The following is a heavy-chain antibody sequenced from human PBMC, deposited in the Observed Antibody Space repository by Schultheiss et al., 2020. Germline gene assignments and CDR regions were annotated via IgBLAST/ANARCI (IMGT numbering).Heavy chain of an antibody. CDR2: INHSGST. V-gene: IGHV4-34*09. Sequence: SETLSLTCAVYGGSFSGYYWSWIRQPPGKGLGWIGEINHSGSTNYNPSLKSRVTISVDTSKNQFSLKLSSVTAADTAVYYCARGDSYGSEGAFDIWGQWTMVTV. CDR1: GGSFSGYY. CDR3: ARGDSYGSEGAFDI. J-gene: IGHJ3*02. D-gene: IGHD5-18*01.